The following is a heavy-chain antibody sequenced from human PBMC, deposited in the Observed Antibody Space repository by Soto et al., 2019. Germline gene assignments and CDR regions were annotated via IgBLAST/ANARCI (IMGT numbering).Heavy chain of an antibody. CDR2: IDSNGAAT. D-gene: IGHD2-21*02. V-gene: IGHV3-64D*06. J-gene: IGHJ4*02. CDR1: GFTFSSYP. Sequence: DVQVVESGGDLVQPGGSLRLSCSASGFTFSSYPMHWVRLAPGKGLEYVSGIDSNGAATYYGDSVKGRFIVSRDNSKNTRNLQMSTLTSEDTAVYDCVNDSSNSGDRLWFDYWGQGTLVTVSS. CDR3: VNDSSNSGDRLWFDY.